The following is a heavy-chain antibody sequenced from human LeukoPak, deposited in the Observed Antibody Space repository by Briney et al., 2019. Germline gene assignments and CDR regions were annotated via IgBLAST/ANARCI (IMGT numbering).Heavy chain of an antibody. J-gene: IGHJ4*01. Sequence: SGTLSLTCAVSGGSISSSNWWSWVRQPPGKGLEWIGYIYKSENTNYNPSLKSRATTSGDTSKNEFSLKLTSVTAADTAEYYCVIGEGWQPDYWGQGNLVTVSS. V-gene: IGHV4-4*02. CDR2: IYKSENT. D-gene: IGHD5-24*01. CDR3: VIGEGWQPDY. CDR1: GGSISSSNW.